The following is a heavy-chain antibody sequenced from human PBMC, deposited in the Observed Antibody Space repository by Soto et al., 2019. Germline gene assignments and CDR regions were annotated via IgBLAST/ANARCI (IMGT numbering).Heavy chain of an antibody. V-gene: IGHV1-18*01. CDR1: GYPFNTYG. J-gene: IGHJ5*02. D-gene: IGHD3-3*01. CDR2: ISAYDGKT. CDR3: ATHHQAFWTSYCFDP. Sequence: ASVKVSCKTSGYPFNTYGINWVRQAPGQGLELMGWISAYDGKTMYAEKFQGRVTMTTDTSTSTAYMELRSLRSEDTAIYYSATHHQAFWTSYCFDPWGQGTPVTVSS.